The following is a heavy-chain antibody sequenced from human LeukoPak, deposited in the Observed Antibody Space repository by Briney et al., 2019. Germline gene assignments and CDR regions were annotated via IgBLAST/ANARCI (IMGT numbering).Heavy chain of an antibody. CDR2: ISSSGSTI. CDR3: AELGITMIGGV. J-gene: IGHJ6*04. Sequence: GGSLRLSCAASGITFSSYWMSWVRQAPGKGLEWVSYISSSGSTIYYADSVKGRFTISRDNAKNSLYLQMNSLRAEDTAVYYCAELGITMIGGVWGKGTTVTISS. V-gene: IGHV3-48*04. D-gene: IGHD3-10*02. CDR1: GITFSSYW.